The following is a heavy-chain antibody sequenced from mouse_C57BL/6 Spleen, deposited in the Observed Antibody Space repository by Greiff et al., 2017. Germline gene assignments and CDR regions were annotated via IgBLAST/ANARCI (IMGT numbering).Heavy chain of an antibody. CDR1: GYSITSGYY. V-gene: IGHV3-6*01. J-gene: IGHJ2*01. CDR3: ATVLRDYFDY. Sequence: EVQLVESGPGLVKPSQSLSLTCSVTGYSITSGYYWNWIRQFPGNKLEWMGYISYDGSNNYNPSLKNRISITRDTSKNQFFLKLNSVTTEDTATYYCATVLRDYFDYWGQGTTLTVSS. CDR2: ISYDGSN. D-gene: IGHD1-1*01.